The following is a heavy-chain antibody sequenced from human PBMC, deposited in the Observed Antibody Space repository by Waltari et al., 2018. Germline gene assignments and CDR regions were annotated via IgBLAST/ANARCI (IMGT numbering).Heavy chain of an antibody. CDR2: ISGSGGST. Sequence: EVQLVESGGGLVQPGGSLRLSCAASGFTFSSYAMSWFRQAPGKGLEGVAAISGSGGSTYYADSVKGRFTISRDNSKNTLYLQMNSLRAEDTAVYYCAKRPSSNHYYYYMDVWGKGTTVTVSS. J-gene: IGHJ6*03. D-gene: IGHD4-4*01. CDR1: GFTFSSYA. CDR3: AKRPSSNHYYYYMDV. V-gene: IGHV3-23*04.